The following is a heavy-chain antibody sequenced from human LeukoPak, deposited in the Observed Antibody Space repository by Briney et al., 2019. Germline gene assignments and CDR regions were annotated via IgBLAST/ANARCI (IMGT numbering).Heavy chain of an antibody. CDR2: ISYDGSNK. V-gene: IGHV3-30-3*01. CDR1: GFTFSSYA. D-gene: IGHD3-10*01. CDR3: AKDIRVRGANYFDY. J-gene: IGHJ4*02. Sequence: GGSLRLSCAASGFTFSSYAMHWVRQAPGKGLEWVAVISYDGSNKYYADSVKGRFTISRDNSKNTLYLQMNTLRAEDTAVYYCAKDIRVRGANYFDYWGQGTLVTVSS.